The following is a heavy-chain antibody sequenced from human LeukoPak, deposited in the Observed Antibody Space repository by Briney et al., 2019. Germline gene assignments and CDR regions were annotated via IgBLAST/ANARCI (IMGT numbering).Heavy chain of an antibody. D-gene: IGHD3-3*01. CDR3: ARAKKRITIFGVVIMTHFDY. Sequence: ASVKVSCKASGYTFTSYDINWVRQATGQGLEWMGRMNPNSGNTGYAQKFQGRVTMTRNTSISTAYMELSSLRSEDTAVYYCARAKKRITIFGVVIMTHFDYWGQGTLVTVSS. CDR2: MNPNSGNT. V-gene: IGHV1-8*01. CDR1: GYTFTSYD. J-gene: IGHJ4*02.